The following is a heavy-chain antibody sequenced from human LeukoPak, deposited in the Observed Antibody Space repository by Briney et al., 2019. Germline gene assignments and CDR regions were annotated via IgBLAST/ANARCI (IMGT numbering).Heavy chain of an antibody. V-gene: IGHV4-59*08. CDR2: IFYSGST. CDR1: GGSISTYY. J-gene: IGHJ4*02. Sequence: SKTLSLTCTVSGGSISTYYWSWIRQPPGKGLEWIGYIFYSGSTNYSPSLKSRVTLSVDTSKNQFSLKLSSVTAADTAVYYCARLQFGSGDYHEVDYWGQGTLVTVSS. CDR3: ARLQFGSGDYHEVDY. D-gene: IGHD3-22*01.